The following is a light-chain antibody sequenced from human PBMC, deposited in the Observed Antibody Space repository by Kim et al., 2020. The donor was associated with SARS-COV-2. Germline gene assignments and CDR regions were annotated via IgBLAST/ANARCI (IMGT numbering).Light chain of an antibody. J-gene: IGLJ3*02. CDR1: SSHIGSYT. V-gene: IGLV1-44*01. Sequence: QRVTIYCSSRSSHIGSYTVILYHHLPGTGPQLRIYCKNQRPSGVPARFSGSTACTSASPAISWLQSEDEAEYYSAAWDDSLNGWVFGGGTKLTVL. CDR3: AAWDDSLNGWV. CDR2: CKN.